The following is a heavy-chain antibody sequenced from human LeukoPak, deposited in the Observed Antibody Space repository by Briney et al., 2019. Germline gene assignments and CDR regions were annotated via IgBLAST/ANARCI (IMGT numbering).Heavy chain of an antibody. D-gene: IGHD6-6*01. J-gene: IGHJ4*02. CDR2: ISSSSSTI. CDR1: GFTFSSYS. Sequence: GGSLRLSCAASGFTFSSYSMNWVRQAPGKGLEWVSYISSSSSTIYYADSVKGRFTISRDNAKNSLYLQMNSLRAEDTAVYYCARHRSSWLIDYWGQGTLVTVSS. V-gene: IGHV3-48*01. CDR3: ARHRSSWLIDY.